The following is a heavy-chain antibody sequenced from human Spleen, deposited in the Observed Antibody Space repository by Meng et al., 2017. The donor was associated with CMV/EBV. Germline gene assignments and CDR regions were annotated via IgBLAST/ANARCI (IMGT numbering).Heavy chain of an antibody. Sequence: ASVKVSCKASGYTFTAHFIHWVRQAPGQGLEWMGWINPNSGGTNYAQKFQGRVTMTGDTSITTAYLEVSRLRPDDMATYYCARVKRYCTGGSCSSTGYYGMGVWGQGTTVTVSS. CDR1: GYTFTAHF. D-gene: IGHD2-15*01. CDR2: INPNSGGT. CDR3: ARVKRYCTGGSCSSTGYYGMGV. V-gene: IGHV1-2*02. J-gene: IGHJ6*02.